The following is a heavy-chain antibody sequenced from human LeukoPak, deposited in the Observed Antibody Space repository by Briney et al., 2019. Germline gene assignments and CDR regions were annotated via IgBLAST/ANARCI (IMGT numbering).Heavy chain of an antibody. Sequence: GASVKVSCKASGYTVTSYYMHWVRQAPGQGLEWMGILNPSGGSSSYAQKFQGRATLTRATSTSTVYMELSSLRSEDTAVYYYASVYKYGMDVWGQGTTVIVSS. CDR2: LNPSGGSS. CDR1: GYTVTSYY. J-gene: IGHJ6*02. V-gene: IGHV1-46*01. CDR3: ASVYKYGMDV.